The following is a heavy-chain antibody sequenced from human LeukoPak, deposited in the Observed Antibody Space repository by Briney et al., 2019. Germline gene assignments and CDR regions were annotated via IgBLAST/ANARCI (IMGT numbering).Heavy chain of an antibody. CDR3: AKGLSAGTDGENSFDY. V-gene: IGHV1-18*01. J-gene: IGHJ4*02. CDR1: GYTFTSYG. CDR2: ISAYNGNT. Sequence: GASVTVSCKASGYTFTSYGISWVRQAPGQGLEWMGWISAYNGNTNYAQKLQGRVTMTTDTSTSTAYMELRSLRSDDTAVYYCAKGLSAGTDGENSFDYWGQGTLVTVSS. D-gene: IGHD6-13*01.